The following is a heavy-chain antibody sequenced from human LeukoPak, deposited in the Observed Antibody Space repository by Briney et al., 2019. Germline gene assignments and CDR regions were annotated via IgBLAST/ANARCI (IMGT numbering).Heavy chain of an antibody. CDR3: ARPSFHYYGSGSYPFDY. J-gene: IGHJ4*02. CDR1: GYTFTGYY. Sequence: GASVKVSCKASGYTFTGYYMHWVRQAPGQGLEWMGWINPNSGGTNYAQKFQGRVTMTTDTSTSTAYMELRSLRSDDTAVYYCARPSFHYYGSGSYPFDYWGQGTLVTVSS. CDR2: INPNSGGT. V-gene: IGHV1-2*02. D-gene: IGHD3-10*01.